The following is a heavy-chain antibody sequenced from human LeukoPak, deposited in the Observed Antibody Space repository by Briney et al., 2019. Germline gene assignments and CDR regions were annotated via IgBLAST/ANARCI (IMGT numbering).Heavy chain of an antibody. CDR3: ARTRSKVGTPTFDY. V-gene: IGHV3-48*02. CDR1: GFTFSDYS. J-gene: IGHJ4*02. CDR2: INGGSSTI. Sequence: PGGSLRLSCAASGFTFSDYSMNWVRQAPGKGLEWVSYINGGSSTIYYVDSVEGRFTISRDNAKNSLYLQMNSLRDEDTAVYHCARTRSKVGTPTFDYWGQGTLVTVSS. D-gene: IGHD4-23*01.